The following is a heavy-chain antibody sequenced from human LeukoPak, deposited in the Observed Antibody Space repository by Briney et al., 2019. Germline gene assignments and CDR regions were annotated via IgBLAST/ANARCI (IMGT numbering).Heavy chain of an antibody. CDR2: ISYDGSNK. CDR3: ARVRVDTAMVAYYFDY. Sequence: QSGGSLRLSCAASGFTFSSYAMHWVRQAPGKGLEWVAVISYDGSNKYYADSVKGRFTISRDNSKNTLYLQMNSLRAEDTAVYYCARVRVDTAMVAYYFDYWGQGTLSPSPQ. J-gene: IGHJ4*02. V-gene: IGHV3-30-3*01. D-gene: IGHD5-18*01. CDR1: GFTFSSYA.